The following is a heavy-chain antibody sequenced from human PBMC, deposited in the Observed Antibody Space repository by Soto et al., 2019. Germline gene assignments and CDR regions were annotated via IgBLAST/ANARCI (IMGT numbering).Heavy chain of an antibody. J-gene: IGHJ6*02. CDR3: SRNLAMAYSRYHYYYGMDV. CDR1: GGTFSSYA. V-gene: IGHV1-69*01. CDR2: IIPIFGTA. D-gene: IGHD5-18*01. Sequence: QVQLVQSGAEVKKPGSSVKVSCKASGGTFSSYAISWVRQAPGQGLEWMGGIIPIFGTANYAQKFQGRVTITANESMSKAYMGLSSLSSEDTAVYYCSRNLAMAYSRYHYYYGMDVWGQGTTVTVSS.